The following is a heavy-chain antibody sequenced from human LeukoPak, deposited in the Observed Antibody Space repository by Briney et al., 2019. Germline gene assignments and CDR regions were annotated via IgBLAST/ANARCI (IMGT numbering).Heavy chain of an antibody. CDR1: GGSFSGYY. V-gene: IGHV4-34*01. D-gene: IGHD3-22*01. CDR2: INDSGST. Sequence: SETLSLTCAVYGGSFSGYYWSWIRQTPGKGLEWIGEINDSGSTSCSPSLKSRVSISVDTSKNQFSLKLSSVTAADTAVYYCARVIDYDISGYYLGYWGQGNRVTVSS. CDR3: ARVIDYDISGYYLGY. J-gene: IGHJ4*02.